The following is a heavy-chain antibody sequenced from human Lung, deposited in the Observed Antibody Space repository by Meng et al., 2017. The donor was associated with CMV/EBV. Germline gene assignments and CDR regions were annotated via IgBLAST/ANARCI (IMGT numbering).Heavy chain of an antibody. J-gene: IGHJ4*02. CDR3: AIDFWSGYYLSDFDY. Sequence: GESLKISCAASGFTFSSYAMSWVRQAPGKGLEWVSTISGRGGSTYYADSVKGRFTISRDNSKNTLYLQMNSLRAEDTAVYYCAIDFWSGYYLSDFDYWGQGTLVTVSS. CDR2: ISGRGGST. V-gene: IGHV3-23*01. D-gene: IGHD3-3*01. CDR1: GFTFSSYA.